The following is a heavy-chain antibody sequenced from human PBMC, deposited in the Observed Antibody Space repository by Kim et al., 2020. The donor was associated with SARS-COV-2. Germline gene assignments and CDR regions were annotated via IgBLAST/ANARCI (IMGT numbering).Heavy chain of an antibody. CDR3: ASGGGYCSGGSCYDPDYYYYGMDV. V-gene: IGHV3-33*05. CDR2: ISYDGSNK. D-gene: IGHD2-15*01. Sequence: GGSLRLSCAASGFTFSSYGMHWVRQAPGKGLEWVAVISYDGSNKYYADSVKGRFTISRDNSKNTLYLQMNSLRAEDTAVYYCASGGGYCSGGSCYDPDYYYYGMDVWGQGTTVTVSS. CDR1: GFTFSSYG. J-gene: IGHJ6*02.